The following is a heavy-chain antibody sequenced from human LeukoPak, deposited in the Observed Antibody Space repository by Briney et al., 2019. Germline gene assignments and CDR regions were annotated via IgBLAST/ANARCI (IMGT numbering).Heavy chain of an antibody. D-gene: IGHD3-3*01. CDR1: GFTVSSNY. CDR2: IYSGGST. CDR3: ARGVTIFGVVTAVDYYIDV. J-gene: IGHJ6*03. Sequence: GGSLRLSCAASGFTVSSNYMSWVRQAPGKGLEWVSVIYSGGSTYYADSVKGRFTISRDNSKNTLYLQMNSLRAEDTAVYYCARGVTIFGVVTAVDYYIDVWGKGTTVTVSS. V-gene: IGHV3-53*01.